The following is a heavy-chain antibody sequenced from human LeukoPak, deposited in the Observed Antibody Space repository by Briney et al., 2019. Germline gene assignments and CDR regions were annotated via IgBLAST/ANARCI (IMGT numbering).Heavy chain of an antibody. V-gene: IGHV3-48*03. J-gene: IGHJ5*02. Sequence: GGSLRLSCAASGFTFSSYEMNWVRQAPGKGLERVSYISSSSNNIYYADSVKGRFTISRDNAKNSLYLQMNSLRAEDTAVYYCARDWRTMGGSWGQGALVTVSS. D-gene: IGHD3-16*01. CDR1: GFTFSSYE. CDR2: ISSSSNNI. CDR3: ARDWRTMGGS.